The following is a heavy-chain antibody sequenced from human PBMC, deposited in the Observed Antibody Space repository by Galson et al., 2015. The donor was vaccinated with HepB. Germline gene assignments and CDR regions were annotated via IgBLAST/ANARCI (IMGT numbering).Heavy chain of an antibody. CDR3: AREHYYDSSGSYIGAFDF. J-gene: IGHJ3*01. V-gene: IGHV3-7*03. Sequence: SLRLSCAASGFTFSYFWMSWVRQAPGKGLEWVANINLDGSERYYVDSVKGRFTISRDNAQNSLYLQMNSLRAEDTAVYYCAREHYYDSSGSYIGAFDFWGQGTMVTVSS. CDR2: INLDGSER. D-gene: IGHD3-22*01. CDR1: GFTFSYFW.